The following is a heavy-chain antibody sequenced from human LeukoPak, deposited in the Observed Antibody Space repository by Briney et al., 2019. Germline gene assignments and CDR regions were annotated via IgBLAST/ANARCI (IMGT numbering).Heavy chain of an antibody. CDR3: VRVDWGSFAFDI. D-gene: IGHD7-27*01. CDR1: GFTFSSYA. J-gene: IGHJ3*02. Sequence: GGSLRLSCAASGFTFSSYAMHWVRQAPGMGLQWISYISSSSSTIYYADSVKGRFTISRDNGKDSLYLQMNGLRDEDTAVYYCVRVDWGSFAFDIWGQGTMVIVSS. CDR2: ISSSSSTI. V-gene: IGHV3-48*02.